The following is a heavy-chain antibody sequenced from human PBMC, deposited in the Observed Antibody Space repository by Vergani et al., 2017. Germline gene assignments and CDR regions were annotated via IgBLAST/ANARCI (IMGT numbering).Heavy chain of an antibody. V-gene: IGHV4-61*02. CDR2: IYTSGDT. CDR3: ARGRSSSGRYYYYYMDV. CDR1: GGSISSGSYF. D-gene: IGHD6-6*01. J-gene: IGHJ6*03. Sequence: QVQLQESGPGLVKPSQTLSLTCTVSGGSISSGSYFWSWIRQPAGKGLEWIGRIYTSGDTHYNPSLKSRVTMSVETSQNQFSLKLRSVTAADTAVYYCARGRSSSGRYYYYYMDVWGKGTTVTVSS.